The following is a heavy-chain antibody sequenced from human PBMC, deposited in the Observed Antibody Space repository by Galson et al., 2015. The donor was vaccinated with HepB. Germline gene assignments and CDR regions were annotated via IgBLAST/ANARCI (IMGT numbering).Heavy chain of an antibody. J-gene: IGHJ4*02. Sequence: TLSLTCAVSGGSFSGYYWSWIRQPPGKGPEWIGEINHSGSTNYNPSLKSRVTISVDTSKNQFSLKLGSVTAADTAVYYCARCGIAAAGTDYFDYWGQGTLVTVSS. V-gene: IGHV4-34*01. CDR2: INHSGST. CDR1: GGSFSGYY. CDR3: ARCGIAAAGTDYFDY. D-gene: IGHD6-13*01.